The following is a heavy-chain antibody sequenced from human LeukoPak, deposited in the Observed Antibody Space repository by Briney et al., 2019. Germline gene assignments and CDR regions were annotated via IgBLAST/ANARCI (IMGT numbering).Heavy chain of an antibody. V-gene: IGHV4-59*08. D-gene: IGHD5-24*01. J-gene: IGHJ4*02. CDR1: GGSINSSY. Sequence: SETLSLTCTVSGGSINSSYWSWIRQPPGEGLEWIGYFYYSGATTYNPSLQSRVTISVDTSKTQLSLKMTSMTAADTAVYYCARSNARDGYNFGYWGQGILVTVSS. CDR2: FYYSGAT. CDR3: ARSNARDGYNFGY.